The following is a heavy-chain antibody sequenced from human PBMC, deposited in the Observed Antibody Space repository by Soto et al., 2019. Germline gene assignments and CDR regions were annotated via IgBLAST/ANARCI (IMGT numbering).Heavy chain of an antibody. CDR3: ARDHAVGYSYVYYYGMDV. CDR1: GGSISSSNW. J-gene: IGHJ6*02. D-gene: IGHD5-18*01. Sequence: QVQLQESGPGLVKPSGTLSLTCAVSGGSISSSNWWSWVRQPPGKGLEWIGEIYHSGSTNFNPSLKSRVTISVDKSKNQFSLKLSSVTAADTAVYYCARDHAVGYSYVYYYGMDVWGQGTTVTVSS. V-gene: IGHV4-4*02. CDR2: IYHSGST.